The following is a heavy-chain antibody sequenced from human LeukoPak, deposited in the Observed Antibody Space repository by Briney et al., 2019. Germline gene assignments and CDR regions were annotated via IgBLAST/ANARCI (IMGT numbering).Heavy chain of an antibody. D-gene: IGHD1-26*01. V-gene: IGHV4-59*01. CDR3: ARDSGSYYGWFDP. CDR2: ISYGGST. CDR1: GDSIRSYY. J-gene: IGHJ5*02. Sequence: ASETLSLTCTVSGDSIRSYYWTWIRQPPGKGLEWIGYISYGGSTNYNPSLKSRVTISVDTSKNQFSLKLSSVTAADTALYYCARDSGSYYGWFDPWGQGTLVTVSS.